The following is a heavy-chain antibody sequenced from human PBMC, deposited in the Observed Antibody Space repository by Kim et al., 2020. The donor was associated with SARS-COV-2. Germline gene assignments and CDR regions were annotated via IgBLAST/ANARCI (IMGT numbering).Heavy chain of an antibody. CDR1: YY. CDR3: ARATNIWYYYDSSGYYWGFDP. V-gene: IGHV4-34*01. Sequence: YYWSWVRQPPGKGLEWIGEINHSGSTNYNPSLKSRVTISVDTSKTQFSLKLSSVTAADTAVYYCARATNIWYYYDSSGYYWGFDPWGQGTLAT. J-gene: IGHJ5*02. CDR2: INHSGST. D-gene: IGHD3-22*01.